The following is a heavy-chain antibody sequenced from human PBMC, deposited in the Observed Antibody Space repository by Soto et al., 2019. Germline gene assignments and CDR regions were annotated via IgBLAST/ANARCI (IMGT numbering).Heavy chain of an antibody. CDR3: ARGGGVGVAGSAAFDM. Sequence: QLHLVQSGAVVEKPGASVTVSCSASGYPVTAYYMHWVRQAPGRGLEWMGGINPATGAAKYTQTFQGRVTMTRDTSTSTVFMELSGLTSEDTAVFYCARGGGVGVAGSAAFDMWGQGTLVIVSS. V-gene: IGHV1-2*02. J-gene: IGHJ3*02. CDR2: INPATGAA. CDR1: GYPVTAYY. D-gene: IGHD3-3*01.